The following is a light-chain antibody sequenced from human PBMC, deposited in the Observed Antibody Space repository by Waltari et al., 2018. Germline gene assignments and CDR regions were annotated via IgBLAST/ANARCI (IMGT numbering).Light chain of an antibody. V-gene: IGLV1-40*01. CDR1: SSTLGAGYA. CDR2: DNT. Sequence: QSVLTQPPSVSGAPGQRVTISCTGSSSTLGAGYAVHWYQQLPGTAPKLLIYDNTNRPSGVPDRFSGSKSGTSASLAITGLQAEDEADYYCQCYDSSLSGSVFGGGTKLTVL. CDR3: QCYDSSLSGSV. J-gene: IGLJ3*02.